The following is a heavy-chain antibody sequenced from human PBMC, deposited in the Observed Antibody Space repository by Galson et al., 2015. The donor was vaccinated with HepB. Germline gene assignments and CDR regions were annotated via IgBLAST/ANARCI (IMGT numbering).Heavy chain of an antibody. CDR1: GGSISSSSYY. D-gene: IGHD2/OR15-2a*01. CDR3: ARHTPHNSNSGYYYYGMDV. Sequence: SETLSLTCTVSGGSISSSSYYWGWIRQPPGKGLEWIGSIYYSGSTYYNPSLKSRVTISVDTSKNQFSLKLTSVTAADTAVYYRARHTPHNSNSGYYYYGMDVWGPGTTVTVSS. V-gene: IGHV4-39*01. CDR2: IYYSGST. J-gene: IGHJ6*02.